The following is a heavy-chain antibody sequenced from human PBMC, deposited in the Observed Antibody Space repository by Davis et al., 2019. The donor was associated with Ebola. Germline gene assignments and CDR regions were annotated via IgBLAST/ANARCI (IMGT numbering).Heavy chain of an antibody. CDR1: GFTFSSYA. Sequence: GESLKISCAASGFTFSSYAMSWVRQAPGKGLEWVSAISGSGGSTYYADSVKGRFTISRDNSKNTLYLQMNSLRAEDTAVYYCARYCSSTSCYTRGFDYWGQRTLVTVSS. CDR3: ARYCSSTSCYTRGFDY. J-gene: IGHJ4*02. V-gene: IGHV3-23*01. D-gene: IGHD2-2*02. CDR2: ISGSGGST.